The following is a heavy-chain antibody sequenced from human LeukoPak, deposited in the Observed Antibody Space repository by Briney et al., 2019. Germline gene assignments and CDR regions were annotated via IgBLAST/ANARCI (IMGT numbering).Heavy chain of an antibody. CDR3: AREKIRYFDWLRHHAFDI. J-gene: IGHJ3*02. D-gene: IGHD3-9*01. CDR2: IYHSGST. Sequence: PSETLSFTCTVSGYSISSGYYWGWIRQPPGKGLEWIGSIYHSGSTYYNPSLKSRATISVDTSKNQFSLKLSSVTAADTAVYYCAREKIRYFDWLRHHAFDIWGQGTMVTVSS. V-gene: IGHV4-38-2*02. CDR1: GYSISSGYY.